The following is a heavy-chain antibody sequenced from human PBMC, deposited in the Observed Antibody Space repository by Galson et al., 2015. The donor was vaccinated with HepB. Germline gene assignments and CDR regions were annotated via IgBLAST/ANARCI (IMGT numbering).Heavy chain of an antibody. CDR2: TNGDGRAT. CDR3: ARAGGKYCSGGNCDFNWFDP. Sequence: SLRLSCAASGFTFSSYWMHWVRQAPGKGLVWVSCTNGDGRATGYADSVKGRFTISRDNAKNTLCLQMNSLRAEDTAMYYCARAGGKYCSGGNCDFNWFDPWGQGTLVTVSS. V-gene: IGHV3-74*01. J-gene: IGHJ5*02. CDR1: GFTFSSYW. D-gene: IGHD2-15*01.